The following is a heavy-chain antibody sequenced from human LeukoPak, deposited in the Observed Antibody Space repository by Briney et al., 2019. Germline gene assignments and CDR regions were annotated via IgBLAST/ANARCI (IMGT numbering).Heavy chain of an antibody. D-gene: IGHD1-14*01. CDR2: ISYDGSNK. CDR3: SKQTTSVTSEFYH. CDR1: GFTFSSYA. J-gene: IGHJ4*03. Sequence: PGRSLRLSCAASGFTFSSYAMHWVRQAPGKGLEWVAVISYDGSNKYYADSVKGRFTISRDNSKNTLYLQMNSLRADDTAVYYCSKQTTSVTSEFYHLGQGTL. V-gene: IGHV3-30-3*02.